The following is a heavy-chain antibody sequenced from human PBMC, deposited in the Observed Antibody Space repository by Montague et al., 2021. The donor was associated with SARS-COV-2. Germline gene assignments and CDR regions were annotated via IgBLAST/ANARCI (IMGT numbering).Heavy chain of an antibody. Sequence: SLRLSCAASGLTFRSASMTWVRQAPGQGLDWVSTISETGGSTYYSDSVKGRFSISRDNANNTLYLDMNSLRPDDTAGYYCAKGLFGASFPYFDSWGQGTLVSGSS. CDR3: AKGLFGASFPYFDS. D-gene: IGHD3-16*01. V-gene: IGHV3-23*01. CDR1: GLTFRSAS. CDR2: ISETGGST. J-gene: IGHJ4*02.